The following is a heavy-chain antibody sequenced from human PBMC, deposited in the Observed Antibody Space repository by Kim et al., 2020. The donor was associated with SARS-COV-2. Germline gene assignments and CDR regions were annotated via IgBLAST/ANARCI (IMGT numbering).Heavy chain of an antibody. Sequence: ADSVLARFTISRDNSRNTVTLQMRSLRPEDTAIYYCARDVGQDLDYWGQGTLVTVS. CDR3: ARDVGQDLDY. V-gene: IGHV3-30*15. J-gene: IGHJ4*02. D-gene: IGHD3-3*01.